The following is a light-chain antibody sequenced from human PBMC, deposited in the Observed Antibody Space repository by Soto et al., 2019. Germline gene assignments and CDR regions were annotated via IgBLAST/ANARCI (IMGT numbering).Light chain of an antibody. CDR1: QSISNW. CDR2: DVS. J-gene: IGKJ1*01. CDR3: QQYNSYPWT. V-gene: IGKV1-5*01. Sequence: DIPMTQSPSTLSASVGDRVTITCRASQSISNWLAWYQQKPGKAPKLLIYDVSILESGVPSRFSGSGSGTEFTLTISSLQPDDFATYYCQQYNSYPWTFGQETKVEIK.